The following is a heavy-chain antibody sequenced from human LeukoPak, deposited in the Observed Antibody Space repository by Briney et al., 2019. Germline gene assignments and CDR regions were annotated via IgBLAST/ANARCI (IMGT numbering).Heavy chain of an antibody. D-gene: IGHD6-13*01. J-gene: IGHJ4*02. CDR1: GFTLSSNY. CDR3: ATDSSSLLFAY. V-gene: IGHV3-53*01. CDR2: IYSGGST. Sequence: GGCLSLSCAASGFTLSSNYMSWVRQAPGKGLEWGSVIYSGGSTYYADSVKGRFTISRDNSKNTLYLQMNSLRAEDTAVYYCATDSSSLLFAYWGQGTLVTVSS.